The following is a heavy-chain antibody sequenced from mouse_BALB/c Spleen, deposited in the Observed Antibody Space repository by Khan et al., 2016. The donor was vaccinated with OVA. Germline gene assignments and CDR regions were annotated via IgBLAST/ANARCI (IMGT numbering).Heavy chain of an antibody. D-gene: IGHD1-1*01. CDR2: INPTTGYT. J-gene: IGHJ2*01. Sequence: QVQLKESGAELAKPGASVKMSCKASGYTFINYWMNWVKQRPGQGLEWIGYINPTTGYTEYNQKFKDKATLTADKSSSTAHMQLFSLTSEDSAVYYCARRGLRWDFDYWGQGTTLTVSS. V-gene: IGHV1-7*01. CDR3: ARRGLRWDFDY. CDR1: GYTFINYW.